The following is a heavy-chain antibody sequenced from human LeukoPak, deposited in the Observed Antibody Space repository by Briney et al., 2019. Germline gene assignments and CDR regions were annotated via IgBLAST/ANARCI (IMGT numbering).Heavy chain of an antibody. D-gene: IGHD3-10*01. CDR1: GFSFSSYW. J-gene: IGHJ3*01. Sequence: GGSLRLSCEASGFSFSSYWMTWVRQAPGKGLEWVANIKQDGSEKYYVDSVKGRFTISRDNAKMSVYLQMNSLRAEDTVVYYCAREDYYGSGNYVAWGDAFDVWGQGTTVTVSS. CDR3: AREDYYGSGNYVAWGDAFDV. CDR2: IKQDGSEK. V-gene: IGHV3-7*01.